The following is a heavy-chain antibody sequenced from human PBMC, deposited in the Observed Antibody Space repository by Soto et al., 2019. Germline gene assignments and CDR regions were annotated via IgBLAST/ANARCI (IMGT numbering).Heavy chain of an antibody. J-gene: IGHJ3*02. CDR2: IFYSGST. V-gene: IGHV4-30-4*01. Sequence: TVSGGSISSGDLYWTWIRQPPGKGLEWIGHIFYSGSTYYNPSLKSRIAISVDTSRNQSSLKVNSVTAADTALYYCAKEQDSSGYHRDHAFDIWGQGTMVTVSS. CDR1: GGSISSGDLY. CDR3: AKEQDSSGYHRDHAFDI. D-gene: IGHD3-22*01.